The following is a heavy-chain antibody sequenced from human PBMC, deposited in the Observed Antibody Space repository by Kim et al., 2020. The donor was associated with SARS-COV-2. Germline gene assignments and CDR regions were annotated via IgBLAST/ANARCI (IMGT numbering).Heavy chain of an antibody. D-gene: IGHD3-10*01. J-gene: IGHJ4*02. CDR1: GYTFTSYY. V-gene: IGHV1-46*03. CDR2: INPSGGST. CDR3: ARERWSGKDRITMVRGAIRGFDY. Sequence: ASVKVSCKASGYTFTSYYMHWVRQAPGQGLEWMGIINPSGGSTSYAQKFQGRVTMTRDTSTSTVYMELSSLRSEDTAVYYCARERWSGKDRITMVRGAIRGFDYWGQGTLVTVSS.